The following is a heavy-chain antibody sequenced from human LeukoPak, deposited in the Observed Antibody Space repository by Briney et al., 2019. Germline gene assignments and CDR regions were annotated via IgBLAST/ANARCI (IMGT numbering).Heavy chain of an antibody. V-gene: IGHV3-7*05. Sequence: PGGSERLSCAASGFTFSIYWMSWVRQAPGKGLEWVANIKQDGSEKYYVDSVKGRFTISRDNANNSLCLQMNSLRAEDTAVYYCARGGDYLDFWGQGTLVTVSS. CDR3: ARGGDYLDF. CDR1: GFTFSIYW. J-gene: IGHJ4*02. CDR2: IKQDGSEK.